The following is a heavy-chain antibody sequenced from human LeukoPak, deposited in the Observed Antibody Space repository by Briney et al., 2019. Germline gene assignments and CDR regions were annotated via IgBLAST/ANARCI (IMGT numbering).Heavy chain of an antibody. D-gene: IGHD3-16*01. V-gene: IGHV1-2*02. CDR2: INPNTGGT. CDR3: ARDLGFDS. CDR1: GYTFSVYY. Sequence: VASVKVSCKTSGYTFSVYYIQWVQQAPGLGLEWMGWINPNTGGTNYAEKFKGRVTMTRDTSISTAYMEVTRLKSDDTAIYYCARDLGFDSWGQGTLVTVSS. J-gene: IGHJ4*02.